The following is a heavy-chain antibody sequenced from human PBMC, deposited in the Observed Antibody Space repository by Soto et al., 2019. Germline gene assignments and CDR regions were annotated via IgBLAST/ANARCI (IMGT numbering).Heavy chain of an antibody. V-gene: IGHV3-23*01. J-gene: IGHJ6*03. CDR2: ISGSGGST. CDR3: AKSLKYYYYYYMDV. CDR1: GFTFSSYA. Sequence: EVQLLESGGGLVQPGGSLRLSCAASGFTFSSYAMSWVRQAPGKGLEWVSAISGSGGSTYYADSVKGRFTISRDNSKNTLYMQMNSLRAEDTAVYYCAKSLKYYYYYYMDVWGKGTTVTVSS.